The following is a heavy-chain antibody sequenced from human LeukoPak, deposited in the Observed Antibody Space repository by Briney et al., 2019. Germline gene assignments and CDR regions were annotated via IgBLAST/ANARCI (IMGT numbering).Heavy chain of an antibody. CDR2: INPNSGET. Sequence: GASVKVSCKTSGYTFSDYYIHWVRQAPGQGLEWMGWINPNSGETKSAQKFQGRVTMTGDTSISTAYMELRRVTSDDTAVYYCARDRDYSYTERGFDYWGQGTLVTVSS. CDR1: GYTFSDYY. V-gene: IGHV1-2*02. J-gene: IGHJ4*02. CDR3: ARDRDYSYTERGFDY. D-gene: IGHD4-11*01.